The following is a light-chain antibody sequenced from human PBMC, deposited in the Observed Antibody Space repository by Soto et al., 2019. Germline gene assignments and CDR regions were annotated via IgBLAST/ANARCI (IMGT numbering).Light chain of an antibody. CDR3: QQYFRSSRT. CDR2: TAS. V-gene: IGKV3-20*01. CDR1: QSVTSF. J-gene: IGKJ1*01. Sequence: EIVLTQSPGTLSLSPGERATLSCRASQSVTSFLAWYQQKPGQAPRLLIYTASNRATGVPDRFSGSASGTDYTLTISRLEPEDFAIYYCQQYFRSSRTFGQGTKVEVK.